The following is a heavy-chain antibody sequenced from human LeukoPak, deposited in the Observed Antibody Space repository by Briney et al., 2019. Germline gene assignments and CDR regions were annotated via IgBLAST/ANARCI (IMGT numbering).Heavy chain of an antibody. Sequence: PGRSLRLSCAASGFTFSRFGMHWVRQAPGKGLEWVAVIWYDGSNKYYADSVKGRFTISRDNSKNTLYLEMNSLRAEDTAVYYCARDQFYHSSGYYYLWGQGTLVTVSS. CDR3: ARDQFYHSSGYYYL. V-gene: IGHV3-33*01. CDR2: IWYDGSNK. CDR1: GFTFSRFG. J-gene: IGHJ5*02. D-gene: IGHD3-22*01.